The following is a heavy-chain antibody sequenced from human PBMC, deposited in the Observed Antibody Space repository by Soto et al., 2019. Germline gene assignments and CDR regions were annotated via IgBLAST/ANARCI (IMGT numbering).Heavy chain of an antibody. CDR3: AKARYSYGDYDYFGY. D-gene: IGHD4-17*01. CDR1: GFTFSSYA. Sequence: GGSLRLSCAASGFTFSSYAMNWVRQAPGKGLEWVAAMSDSGGSTYYADSVRGRFTISRDNSKNTLYLQMNSLRAEDTAVYYCAKARYSYGDYDYFGYWGRGTLVTVSS. J-gene: IGHJ4*02. CDR2: MSDSGGST. V-gene: IGHV3-23*01.